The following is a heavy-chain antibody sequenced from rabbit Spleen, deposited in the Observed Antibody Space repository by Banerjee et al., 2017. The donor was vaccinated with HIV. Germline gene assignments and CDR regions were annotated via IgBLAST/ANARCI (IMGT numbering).Heavy chain of an antibody. J-gene: IGHJ6*01. D-gene: IGHD8-1*01. CDR3: ARDTGSSFSSYGMDL. CDR2: IYVGSIGDT. Sequence: QSLEESGGDLVKPGGTLTLTCTASGFSFSRSYHMCWVRQAPGKGLEWTACIYVGSIGDTYYANWATGRFTLSKTSSTTVTLQMTSLTAADTATYFCARDTGSSFSSYGMDLWGQGTLVTVS. V-gene: IGHV1S40*01. CDR1: GFSFSRSYH.